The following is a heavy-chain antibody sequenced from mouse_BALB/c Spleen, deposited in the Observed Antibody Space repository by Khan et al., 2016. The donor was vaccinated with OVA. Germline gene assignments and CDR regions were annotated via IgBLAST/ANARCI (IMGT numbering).Heavy chain of an antibody. V-gene: IGHV5-6-3*01. Sequence: EVELVESGGGLVQPGGSLKLSCAASGFTFSSYGVSGVSQTPDKRLELVATINSNGGSTYYPDSVKGRFTISRDNAKNTLYLQMSSLKSEDTAMYYCARMARTINWGQGTTLTVSS. CDR2: INSNGGST. J-gene: IGHJ2*01. CDR1: GFTFSSYG. CDR3: ARMARTIN.